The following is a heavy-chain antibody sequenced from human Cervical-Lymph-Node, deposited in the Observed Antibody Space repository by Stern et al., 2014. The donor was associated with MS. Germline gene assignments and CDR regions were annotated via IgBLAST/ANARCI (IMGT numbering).Heavy chain of an antibody. Sequence: QVQLQETGPGLVKPSETLSLTCTVSGGSISSDYWSWIRQPPGKGLEWIGYIYHSGSTNYNHSLKSRVTISVDTSKNHFSLKLSSVTAADTAVYYCAKGEEFNWFDPWGQGTLVIVSS. CDR1: GGSISSDY. CDR3: AKGEEFNWFDP. V-gene: IGHV4-59*01. D-gene: IGHD3-10*01. CDR2: IYHSGST. J-gene: IGHJ5*02.